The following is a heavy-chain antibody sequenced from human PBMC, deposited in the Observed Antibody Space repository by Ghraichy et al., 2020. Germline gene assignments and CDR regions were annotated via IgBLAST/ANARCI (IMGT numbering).Heavy chain of an antibody. CDR2: ISSRGETT. CDR3: ARDSYYDSGTYYNGYGMDV. D-gene: IGHD3-10*01. CDR1: GFTFSYYE. J-gene: IGHJ6*02. Sequence: GSLNISCAASGFTFSYYEMNWVRQAPGKGLEWLSYISSRGETTFYADSLKGRFTITRDNAKNSLYLLMNSLRAEDTAVYYCARDSYYDSGTYYNGYGMDVWGQGTTVTVSS. V-gene: IGHV3-48*03.